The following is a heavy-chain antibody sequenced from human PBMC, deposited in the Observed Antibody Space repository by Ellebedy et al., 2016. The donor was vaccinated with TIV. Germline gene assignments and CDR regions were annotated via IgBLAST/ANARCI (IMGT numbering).Heavy chain of an antibody. CDR1: GFTFSSYA. CDR3: AREGLLWFGEFSDAFDI. J-gene: IGHJ3*02. V-gene: IGHV3-30-3*01. CDR2: ISSDGNKT. Sequence: PGGSLRLSCAASGFTFSSYAMSWVRQAPGKGLEWVAVISSDGNKTYYADSLKGRFTISRDNSKKTVYLQMNSLRDEDTAVYYCAREGLLWFGEFSDAFDIWGQGTMVTVSS. D-gene: IGHD3-10*01.